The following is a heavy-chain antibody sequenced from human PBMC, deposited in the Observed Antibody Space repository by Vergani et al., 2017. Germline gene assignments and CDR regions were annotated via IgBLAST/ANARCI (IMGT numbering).Heavy chain of an antibody. CDR3: ARSAGYCSGGSCPLDDEYFQH. D-gene: IGHD2-15*01. CDR1: GGTFSSYT. J-gene: IGHJ1*01. Sequence: QVQLVQSGAEVKKPGSSVKVSCKASGGTFSSYTISWVRQAPGQGLEWMGRIIPILGIANYAQKFQGRVTITADKSTSTAYMVLSSLRSEDTAVYYCARSAGYCSGGSCPLDDEYFQHWGQGTLVTVSS. V-gene: IGHV1-69*02. CDR2: IIPILGIA.